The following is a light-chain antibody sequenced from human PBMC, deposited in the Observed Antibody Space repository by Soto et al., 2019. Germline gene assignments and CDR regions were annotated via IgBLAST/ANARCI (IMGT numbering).Light chain of an antibody. V-gene: IGKV1-5*03. Sequence: DIQMTQSPSTLSASVGDRVTITCRASQSISSWLAWYQQKPGKAPKVLISKASTLQRGVPSRFSGSRSATEFTLTVSSLQPDDFATYYCQQYHSYPYTFGQGTKLEIE. CDR1: QSISSW. CDR2: KAS. CDR3: QQYHSYPYT. J-gene: IGKJ2*01.